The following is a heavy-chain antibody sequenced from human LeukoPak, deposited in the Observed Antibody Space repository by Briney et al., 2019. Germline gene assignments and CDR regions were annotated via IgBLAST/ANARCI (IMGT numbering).Heavy chain of an antibody. Sequence: PGGSLRLSCAACGFSVSSNYMSWVRQAPGKGLEWVSVIYSGGSTDYADSVKGRFTISRDNSKNTLNLQMNSLRAEDTAVYYCARGPYSEGRGFDYWGQGTLVTISS. CDR3: ARGPYSEGRGFDY. CDR2: IYSGGST. CDR1: GFSVSSNY. V-gene: IGHV3-53*01. D-gene: IGHD6-13*01. J-gene: IGHJ4*02.